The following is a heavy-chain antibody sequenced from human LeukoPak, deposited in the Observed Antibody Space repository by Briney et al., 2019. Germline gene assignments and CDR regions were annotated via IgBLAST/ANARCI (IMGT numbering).Heavy chain of an antibody. CDR3: XXXXXXYGRHTNWFDP. D-gene: IGHD3-10*01. CDR2: ISSGSSYI. V-gene: IGHV3-21*01. J-gene: IGHJ5*02. Sequence: GGSLRLSCAASGFTFSSYSMNWVRQAPGKGLEWVSSISSGSSYIYYADSVKGRFTISRDNAKNSLYLQMNSLRAEDTAVYYXXXXXXXYGRHTNWFDPWGQGTLVTVSS. CDR1: GFTFSSYS.